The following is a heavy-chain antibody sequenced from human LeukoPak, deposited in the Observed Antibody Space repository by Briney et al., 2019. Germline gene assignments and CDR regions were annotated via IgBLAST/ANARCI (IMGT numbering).Heavy chain of an antibody. Sequence: SETLSLTCTVSGGSISSYYWSWIRQPAGKGLEWIGRVYTSGSTNYNPSLKSRLTMSVDTSKNQFSLKLSSVTAADTAVYYCAKPQGVIRYSYGYIFDYWGQGTLVTVSS. D-gene: IGHD5-18*01. CDR2: VYTSGST. CDR3: AKPQGVIRYSYGYIFDY. V-gene: IGHV4-4*07. J-gene: IGHJ4*02. CDR1: GGSISSYY.